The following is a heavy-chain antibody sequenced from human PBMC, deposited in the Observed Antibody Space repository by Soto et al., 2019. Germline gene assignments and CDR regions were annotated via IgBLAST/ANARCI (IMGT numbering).Heavy chain of an antibody. Sequence: GASVKVSCKASGYTFTGYYMHWVRPAPGQGLEWMGWINPNSGGTNYAQKFQGWVTMTRDTSISTAYMELSRLRSDDTAVYYCARDRDILTGYYDYWGQGTLVTVSS. CDR2: INPNSGGT. CDR3: ARDRDILTGYYDY. D-gene: IGHD3-9*01. J-gene: IGHJ4*02. V-gene: IGHV1-2*04. CDR1: GYTFTGYY.